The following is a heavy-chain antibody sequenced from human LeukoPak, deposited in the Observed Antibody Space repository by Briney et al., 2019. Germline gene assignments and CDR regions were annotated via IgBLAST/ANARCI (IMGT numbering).Heavy chain of an antibody. J-gene: IGHJ4*02. CDR2: ITFDGANK. CDR3: AKGLSGNSFYFDY. CDR1: GFTFSTDG. D-gene: IGHD1-20*01. V-gene: IGHV3-30*02. Sequence: GGSLRLSCAASGFTFSTDGIHWVRQAPGKGLERLADITFDGANKYYADSVRGRFTISRDNSKNTLYLEMNSLRPEDTAVYYCAKGLSGNSFYFDYWGQGTLVTVSS.